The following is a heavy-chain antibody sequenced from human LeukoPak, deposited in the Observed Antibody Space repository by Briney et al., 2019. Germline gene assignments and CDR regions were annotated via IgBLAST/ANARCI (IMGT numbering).Heavy chain of an antibody. CDR1: GYTFTGYY. CDR2: INPNSGGT. J-gene: IGHJ4*02. V-gene: IGHV1-2*02. D-gene: IGHD3-16*02. Sequence: ASVKVSCKASGYTFTGYYMHWVRQAPGQGLEWMGWINPNSGGTNYAQKFQGRVTMTRDTSISTAYMELRSLRSDDTAVYYCARAGGPTVSYDYVWGSYRYAIYFDYWGQGTLVTVSS. CDR3: ARAGGPTVSYDYVWGSYRYAIYFDY.